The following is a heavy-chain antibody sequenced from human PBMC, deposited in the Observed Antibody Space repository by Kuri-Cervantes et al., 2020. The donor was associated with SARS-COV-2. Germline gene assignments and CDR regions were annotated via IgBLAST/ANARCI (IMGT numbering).Heavy chain of an antibody. CDR1: EFTFSSYD. J-gene: IGHJ4*02. Sequence: GGSLRLSCAASEFTFSSYDMTWVRQAPGMGLEWVPSISSGSDYIYYADSVKGRFTVSRDNAENSLYLQMNSLGVGDTAVYYCGRHRGYCSGGGCYSTEFSFDYWGQGALVTVSS. CDR2: ISSGSDYI. CDR3: GRHRGYCSGGGCYSTEFSFDY. V-gene: IGHV3-21*01. D-gene: IGHD2-15*01.